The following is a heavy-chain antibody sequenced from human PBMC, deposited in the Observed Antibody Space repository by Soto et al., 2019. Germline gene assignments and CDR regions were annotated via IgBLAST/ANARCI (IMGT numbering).Heavy chain of an antibody. Sequence: QVQLVESGGGVVQPGRSLRLSCAASGFTFSSYGMHWVRQAPGKGLEWVAVISYDGSNKYYADSVKGRFTISRDNSKNTLYLQMNSLRAEDTAVYYCAKLYSSGWAGFDYWGQGTLVTVSS. J-gene: IGHJ4*02. CDR2: ISYDGSNK. V-gene: IGHV3-30*18. CDR3: AKLYSSGWAGFDY. D-gene: IGHD6-19*01. CDR1: GFTFSSYG.